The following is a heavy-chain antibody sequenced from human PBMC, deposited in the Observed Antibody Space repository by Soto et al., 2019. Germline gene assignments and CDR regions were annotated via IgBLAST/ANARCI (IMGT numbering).Heavy chain of an antibody. V-gene: IGHV3-33*01. J-gene: IGHJ5*02. CDR3: ARDGGCRDGYTVGCNWFDP. Sequence: QVQLVESGGGVVQPGRSLRLSCAASGFTFSSYGMHWVRQAPGKGLEWVAVIWYDGSNKYYADSVKGRFTISRDNSKNTLYLQMNRLGAEDTGGYYCARDGGCRDGYTVGCNWFDPWGQGTLVTVSS. CDR1: GFTFSSYG. CDR2: IWYDGSNK. D-gene: IGHD5-12*01.